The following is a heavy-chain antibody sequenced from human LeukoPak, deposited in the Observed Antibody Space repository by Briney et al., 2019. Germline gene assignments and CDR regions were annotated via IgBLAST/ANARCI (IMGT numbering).Heavy chain of an antibody. CDR3: GRDGSRHQVSTSY. CDR1: GFTFSRCW. V-gene: IGHV3-7*01. D-gene: IGHD5/OR15-5a*01. J-gene: IGHJ4*02. Sequence: HPGGSLRLSCAASGFTFSRCWMSWVRQAPGKGLEWVANINEDGSQSYYVDSVKGRFTISRDNARNSLYLQINSLRVEDTAVYYCGRDGSRHQVSTSYWGQGTLVTVSS. CDR2: INEDGSQS.